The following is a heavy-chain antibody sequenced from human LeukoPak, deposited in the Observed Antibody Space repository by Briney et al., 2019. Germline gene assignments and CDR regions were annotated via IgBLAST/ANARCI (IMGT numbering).Heavy chain of an antibody. CDR3: ARVQYSNYAFDY. CDR1: GYTFTSYD. CDR2: MNPNSGNT. D-gene: IGHD4-11*01. V-gene: IGHV1-8*01. J-gene: IGHJ4*02. Sequence: GASVKVSCKASGYTFTSYDINWVRQATGQGLEWMGWMNPNSGNTGYAQKFQGRVTMTRNTSISTAYMELSRLRSDDTAVYYCARVQYSNYAFDYWGQGTLVTVSS.